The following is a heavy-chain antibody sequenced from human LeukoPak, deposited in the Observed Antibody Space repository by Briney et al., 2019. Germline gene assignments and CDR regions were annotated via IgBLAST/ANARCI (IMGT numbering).Heavy chain of an antibody. Sequence: SETLSLTCAVSDDSFSSHYWTWIRQPPGKGLEWIGYISYIGSTNYIPSLKSRVTISIDTSKNQFSLKLSSVTAADTAVYYCARDLVTVTKGFDIWGQGTMASVSS. D-gene: IGHD4-17*01. CDR2: ISYIGST. CDR1: DDSFSSHY. J-gene: IGHJ3*02. V-gene: IGHV4-59*11. CDR3: ARDLVTVTKGFDI.